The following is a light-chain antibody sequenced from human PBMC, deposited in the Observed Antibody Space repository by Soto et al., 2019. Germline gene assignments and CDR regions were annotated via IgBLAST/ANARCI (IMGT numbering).Light chain of an antibody. CDR3: QQDYSTPSFT. Sequence: DIVMTQSPDSLAVSLGERATINCKSSQSVLYSSNNKNYLAWYQQKPGQPPKLLIYWASTRESGVPDRFSGSGSGTDVTLTISSLQAEDVAVYYGQQDYSTPSFTFGPGTKVDIK. CDR1: QSVLYSSNNKNY. CDR2: WAS. V-gene: IGKV4-1*01. J-gene: IGKJ3*01.